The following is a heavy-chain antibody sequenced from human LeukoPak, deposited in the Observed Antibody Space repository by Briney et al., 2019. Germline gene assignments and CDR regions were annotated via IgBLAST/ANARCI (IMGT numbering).Heavy chain of an antibody. CDR3: ARDGRDGYNCFDY. CDR1: GGTFSSYA. V-gene: IGHV1-69*05. J-gene: IGHJ4*02. D-gene: IGHD5-24*01. CDR2: IIPIFGTA. Sequence: ASVKVSCKASGGTFSSYAISSLRQAPAQGLEWMGRIIPIFGTANYAQKFQGRVTITTDESTSTAYMELSSLRSEDTAVYYCARDGRDGYNCFDYWGQGTLVTVSS.